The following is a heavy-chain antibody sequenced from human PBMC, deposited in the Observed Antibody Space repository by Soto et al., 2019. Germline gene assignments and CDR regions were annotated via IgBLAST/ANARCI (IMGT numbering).Heavy chain of an antibody. Sequence: GGSLRLSCEASGFTFSCFDMHWVRQPTGKGLEWVSTIGTAGDTYYAVSVKGRFTISRDNAKNSLSLQMNSLRAGDTAVYFCARGQEVGAHFFDSWGQGTQVTVSS. CDR2: IGTAGDT. CDR3: ARGQEVGAHFFDS. J-gene: IGHJ4*02. D-gene: IGHD2-15*01. CDR1: GFTFSCFD. V-gene: IGHV3-13*01.